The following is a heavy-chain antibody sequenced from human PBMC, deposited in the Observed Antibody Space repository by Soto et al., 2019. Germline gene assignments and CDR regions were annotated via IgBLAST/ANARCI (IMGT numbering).Heavy chain of an antibody. CDR3: ARQDIEEVPAVFDS. J-gene: IGHJ4*02. D-gene: IGHD2-2*01. V-gene: IGHV4-59*08. CDR2: SYYSGTT. CDR1: GGSIRNYY. Sequence: PSETLSLTCTVSGGSIRNYYWSWIRQPPGKGLEWIGYSYYSGTTNYNPSLKSRVTVSVDTSKNQFSLKLNSVTATDTAVYYCARQDIEEVPAVFDSWGQGNLVTVS.